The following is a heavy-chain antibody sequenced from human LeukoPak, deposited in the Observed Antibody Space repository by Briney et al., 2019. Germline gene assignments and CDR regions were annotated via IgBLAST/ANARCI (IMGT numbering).Heavy chain of an antibody. V-gene: IGHV3-7*01. Sequence: GGAPRISLGGPGFTLCSYLVRWGRPAPGEGGGGVANIKQDGSEKKYVDSVKGRFTISRDNAKNSLHLQMSSLRAEDTAVYYCARDEVGGPLGYWGQGTLVTVSS. CDR3: ARDEVGGPLGY. CDR1: GFTLCSYL. CDR2: IKQDGSEK. J-gene: IGHJ4*02.